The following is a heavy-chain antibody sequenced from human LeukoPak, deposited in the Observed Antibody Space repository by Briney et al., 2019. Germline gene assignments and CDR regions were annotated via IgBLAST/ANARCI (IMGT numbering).Heavy chain of an antibody. V-gene: IGHV3-7*01. CDR1: GFTFSSYW. Sequence: PGGSLRLSCAASGFTFSSYWMTWVRQAPGKGLQWVANIRQDGGEKKYVDSVKGRFTISRDNAKNSLHLQMNSLRAEDSAVYYCARTTSTTCYEKWGQGTLVTVSS. CDR3: ARTTSTTCYEK. CDR2: IRQDGGEK. J-gene: IGHJ4*02. D-gene: IGHD2-2*01.